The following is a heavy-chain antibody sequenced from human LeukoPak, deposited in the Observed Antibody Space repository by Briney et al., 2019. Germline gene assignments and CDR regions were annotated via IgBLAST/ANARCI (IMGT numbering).Heavy chain of an antibody. D-gene: IGHD2-15*01. J-gene: IGHJ5*02. CDR1: GGSISSSSYY. CDR2: IYYSGST. CDR3: ARLAGYCSGGSCSLIGLDP. Sequence: ESGPGLVKPSETLSLTCTVSGGSISSSSYYWGWIRQPPGKGLEWIGSIYYSGSTYYNPSLKSRVTISVDTSKNQFSLKLSSVTAADTAVYYCARLAGYCSGGSCSLIGLDPWGQGTLVTVSS. V-gene: IGHV4-39*01.